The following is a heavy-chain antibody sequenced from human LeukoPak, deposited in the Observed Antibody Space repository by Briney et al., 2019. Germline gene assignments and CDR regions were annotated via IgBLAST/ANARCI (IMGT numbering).Heavy chain of an antibody. J-gene: IGHJ6*03. V-gene: IGHV3-30*04. CDR3: ARVSKPGWYDYCYMDV. D-gene: IGHD2/OR15-2a*01. Sequence: PGRSLRLSCAASGFTFNTYAMKWVRQAPGKGLEWMAVVLSDGSDQYYADSVQGRFTVSRDNSKNILYLQMDSLRVEDTAVYYCARVSKPGWYDYCYMDVWGKGTTVTVSS. CDR2: VLSDGSDQ. CDR1: GFTFNTYA.